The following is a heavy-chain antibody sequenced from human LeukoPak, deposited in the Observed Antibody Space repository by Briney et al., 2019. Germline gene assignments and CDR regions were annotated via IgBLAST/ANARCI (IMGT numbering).Heavy chain of an antibody. CDR2: ISDIGSI. CDR3: ARGSHSSSWHFQH. CDR1: GGSISSYY. J-gene: IGHJ1*01. D-gene: IGHD6-13*01. Sequence: PSETLSLTCTVSGGSISSYYWSWIRQPPGKGLEWIAYISDIGSINYNPSLKSRVTISVDTSKNQFSLKLSSVTAADTAVYYCARGSHSSSWHFQHWGQGTLVTVSS. V-gene: IGHV4-59*01.